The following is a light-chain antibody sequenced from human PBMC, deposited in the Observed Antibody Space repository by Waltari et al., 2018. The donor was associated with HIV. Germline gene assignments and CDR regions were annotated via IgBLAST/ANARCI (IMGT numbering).Light chain of an antibody. CDR1: QIFSSTY. J-gene: IGKJ5*01. CDR3: QQYGPSLIT. CDR2: GAS. V-gene: IGKV3-20*01. Sequence: ETVLTQSPGTLSLSLGERATISCRASQIFSSTYLAWYQQKPGRAPRLLIYGASSRATGIPDRFSGGGSGTDFTLTISRLETEDFAVYYCQQYGPSLITFGQGTRLEIK.